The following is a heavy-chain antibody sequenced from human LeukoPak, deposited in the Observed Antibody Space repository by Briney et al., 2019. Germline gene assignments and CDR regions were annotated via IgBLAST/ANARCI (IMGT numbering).Heavy chain of an antibody. CDR3: ARDLYGGTSATFDP. CDR1: GYTFTGYY. Sequence: ASVKVSCKASGYTFTGYYMHWVRQAPGQGLEWMGWINPNSGGTYYAQKFQGRVTMTSDTSISTAYMELSRLRSDNTAVYYCARDLYGGTSATFDPWGQGTLVTVSS. J-gene: IGHJ5*02. D-gene: IGHD4-23*01. CDR2: INPNSGGT. V-gene: IGHV1-2*02.